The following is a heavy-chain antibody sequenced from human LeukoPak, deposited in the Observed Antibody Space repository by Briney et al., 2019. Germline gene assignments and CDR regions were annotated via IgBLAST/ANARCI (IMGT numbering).Heavy chain of an antibody. V-gene: IGHV3-7*01. J-gene: IGHJ4*02. CDR2: IKQDGSEK. CDR1: GFTFSSYW. D-gene: IGHD6-19*01. Sequence: GGSLRLSFAASGFTFSSYWMSWVRQTPGKGLEWVANIKQDGSEKYYVDSVKGRFTISRDNAKNSLYLQMNSLRAEDTAVYYCARGAKWLVGTNYYFDYWGQGTLVTVSS. CDR3: ARGAKWLVGTNYYFDY.